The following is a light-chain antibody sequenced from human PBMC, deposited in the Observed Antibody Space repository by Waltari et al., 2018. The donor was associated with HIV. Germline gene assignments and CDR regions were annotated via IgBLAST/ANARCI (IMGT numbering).Light chain of an antibody. CDR2: AVS. CDR1: SSDVGSYNY. Sequence: QSALTQPASVSGSPGQSITISCTGTSSDVGSYNYVSWYQQHSGKALKLLIFAVSNRPSGVASRFSASKSGDTASLTISGLQTEDEAYYYCSSYTRTSTLVAFGGGTKVTVL. J-gene: IGLJ2*01. V-gene: IGLV2-14*01. CDR3: SSYTRTSTLVA.